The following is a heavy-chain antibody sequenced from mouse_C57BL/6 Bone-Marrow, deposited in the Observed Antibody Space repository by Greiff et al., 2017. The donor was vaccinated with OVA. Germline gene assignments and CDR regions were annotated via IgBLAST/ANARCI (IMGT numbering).Heavy chain of an antibody. J-gene: IGHJ3*01. Sequence: EVMLVESGGGLVKPGGSLKLSCAASGFTFSDYGMHWVRQAPETGLEWVAYISSGSSTIYYADTVQGRFTISRDNAKNTLFLQMTSLRSEDTAMYYCARAPWFAYWGQGTLVTVSA. CDR1: GFTFSDYG. CDR3: ARAPWFAY. CDR2: ISSGSSTI. V-gene: IGHV5-17*01.